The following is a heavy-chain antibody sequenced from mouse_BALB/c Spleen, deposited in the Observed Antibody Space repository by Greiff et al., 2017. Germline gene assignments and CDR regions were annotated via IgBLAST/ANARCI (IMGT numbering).Heavy chain of an antibody. CDR1: GYAFTNYL. V-gene: IGHV1-54*03. Sequence: VHLVESGAELVRPGTSVKVSCKASGYAFTNYLIEWVKQRPGQGLEWIGVINPGSGGTNYNEKFKGKATLTADKSSSTAYMQLSSLTSDDSAVYFCARRYDYPDYWGQGTTLTVSS. J-gene: IGHJ2*01. CDR3: ARRYDYPDY. D-gene: IGHD2-4*01. CDR2: INPGSGGT.